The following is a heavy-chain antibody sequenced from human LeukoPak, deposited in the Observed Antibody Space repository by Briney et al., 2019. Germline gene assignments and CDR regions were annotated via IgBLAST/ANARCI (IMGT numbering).Heavy chain of an antibody. V-gene: IGHV3-23*01. CDR2: ISGSGGST. D-gene: IGHD6-13*01. J-gene: IGHJ3*02. CDR1: GFTFSSYA. Sequence: PGGSLRLSCAASGFTFSSYAMSWVRQAPGKGLEWVSAISGSGGSTYYADSVKGRFTISRDNSKNTLYLQMNSLRAEDTAVYYCAKAYSSSWRSKDAFDIWGQGTMVTVSS. CDR3: AKAYSSSWRSKDAFDI.